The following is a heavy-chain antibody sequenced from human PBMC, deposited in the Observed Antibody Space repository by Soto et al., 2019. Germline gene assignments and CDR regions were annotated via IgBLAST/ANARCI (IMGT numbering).Heavy chain of an antibody. CDR1: GYTFTSYA. D-gene: IGHD5-18*01. CDR3: ARYRGGYSYGLLQYYGMDV. Sequence: GASVQVSCKASGYTFTSYAMHWVRQAPGQRLEWMGWINAGNGNTKYSQKFQGRVTITRDTSASTAYMELSSLRSEDTAVYYCARYRGGYSYGLLQYYGMDVWGQGTTVTVSS. J-gene: IGHJ6*02. V-gene: IGHV1-3*01. CDR2: INAGNGNT.